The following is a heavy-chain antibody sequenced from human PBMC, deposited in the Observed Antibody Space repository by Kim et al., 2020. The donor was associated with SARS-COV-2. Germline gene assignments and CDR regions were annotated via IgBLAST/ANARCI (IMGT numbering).Heavy chain of an antibody. J-gene: IGHJ4*02. D-gene: IGHD6-13*01. V-gene: IGHV4-39*07. Sequence: YSDPSLKSRVTISVDTSKNQFSLKLSSVTAADTAVYYCAREEAAAGYFDYWGQGTLVTVSS. CDR3: AREEAAAGYFDY.